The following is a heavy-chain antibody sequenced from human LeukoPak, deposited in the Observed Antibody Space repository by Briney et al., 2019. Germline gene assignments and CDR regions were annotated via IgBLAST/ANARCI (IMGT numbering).Heavy chain of an antibody. CDR3: AKHRGAAGWRSFHI. CDR1: GGSISSSSYS. D-gene: IGHD6-13*01. Sequence: SETLSLTCTVSGGSISSSSYSWGWIRQPPGKGLEWIGEINDSGSTKYNPSLKGRVTISIDTSKNQFSLKLNSVTAADTAVYYCAKHRGAAGWRSFHIWGQGTMVTVSS. V-gene: IGHV4-39*07. J-gene: IGHJ3*02. CDR2: INDSGST.